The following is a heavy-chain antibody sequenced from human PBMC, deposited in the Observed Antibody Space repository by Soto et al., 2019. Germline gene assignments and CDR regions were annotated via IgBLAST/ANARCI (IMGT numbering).Heavy chain of an antibody. CDR3: ARVSTVVATPSFDY. V-gene: IGHV1-18*01. Sequence: GASVKVSCKASGYTFTRYGISWVRQAPGQGLEWMGWITAYKGKTNYAQNLQGRVTMTTDTSTSTAYMELRSLRSDDTAVYYCARVSTVVATPSFDYWGQGTLVTVSS. D-gene: IGHD2-15*01. J-gene: IGHJ4*02. CDR2: ITAYKGKT. CDR1: GYTFTRYG.